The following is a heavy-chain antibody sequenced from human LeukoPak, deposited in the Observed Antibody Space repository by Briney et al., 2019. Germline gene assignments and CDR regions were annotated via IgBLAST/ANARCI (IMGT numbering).Heavy chain of an antibody. Sequence: ASVKVSCKASGGTFSSYAISWVRQAPGQGLEWMGIINPSGGSTNYAQKFQGRVTMTRDTSTSTVYMELSSLRSEDTAVYYCARLRLGELSELDYWGQGTLVTVSS. CDR1: GGTFSSYA. CDR2: INPSGGST. J-gene: IGHJ4*02. CDR3: ARLRLGELSELDY. D-gene: IGHD3-16*02. V-gene: IGHV1-46*01.